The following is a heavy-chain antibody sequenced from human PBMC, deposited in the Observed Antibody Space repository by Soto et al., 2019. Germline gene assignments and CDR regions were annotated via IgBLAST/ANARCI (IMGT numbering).Heavy chain of an antibody. J-gene: IGHJ3*02. CDR3: ARGGGVGVAGSAAFDM. D-gene: IGHD3-3*01. Sequence: QLHLVQSGAVVKKPGASVTVSCSASGYPVTAYYMHWVRQAPGRGLEWMGGINPATGAAKYTQTFRGRAPWPRAPPRRKAFMDLGALTPRARPAFSGARGGGVGVAGSAAFDMWGQGTLVTVSS. V-gene: IGHV1-2*02. CDR1: GYPVTAYY. CDR2: INPATGAA.